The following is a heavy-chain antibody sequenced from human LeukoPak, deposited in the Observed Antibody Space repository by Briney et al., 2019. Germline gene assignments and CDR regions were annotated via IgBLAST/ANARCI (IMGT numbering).Heavy chain of an antibody. J-gene: IGHJ5*02. CDR3: ARASPPGQFYYYDSSGYRENWFDP. CDR2: IYYSGST. Sequence: KTSETLSLTCAVYGGSFSGYYWSWIRQPPGKGLEWIGYIYYSGSTNYNPSLKSRVTISVDTSKNQFSLKLSSVTAADTAVYYCARASPPGQFYYYDSSGYRENWFDPWGQGTLVTVSS. D-gene: IGHD3-22*01. CDR1: GGSFSGYY. V-gene: IGHV4-59*01.